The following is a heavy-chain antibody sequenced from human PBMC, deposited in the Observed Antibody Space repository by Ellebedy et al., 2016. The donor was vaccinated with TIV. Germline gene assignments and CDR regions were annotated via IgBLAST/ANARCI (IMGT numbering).Heavy chain of an antibody. V-gene: IGHV1-2*02. Sequence: AASVKVSCKASGYPFPAFYMHWVRQAPGQGLEWMGWINTSIGGTIYAQKFQGRVTMTRDTSITTAYMELSGLRSDDTAIYYCARDQWNAFDIWGQGTMVTVSS. D-gene: IGHD6-19*01. CDR2: INTSIGGT. CDR3: ARDQWNAFDI. CDR1: GYPFPAFY. J-gene: IGHJ3*02.